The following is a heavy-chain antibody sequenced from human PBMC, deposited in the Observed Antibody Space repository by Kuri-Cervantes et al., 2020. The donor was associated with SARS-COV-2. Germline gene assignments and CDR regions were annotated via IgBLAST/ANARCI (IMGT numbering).Heavy chain of an antibody. V-gene: IGHV3-30*03. J-gene: IGHJ4*02. CDR2: ISYDGSNK. D-gene: IGHD2-8*01. CDR1: GFTFSSYG. Sequence: GGSLRLSCAASGFTFSSYGMHWVRQAPGKGLEWVAVISYDGSNKYYADSVKGRFTISRDNSKNTLYLQMNSLRAEDTAVYYCARDRSGRTNASLRLDYFDYWGQGTLVTGSS. CDR3: ARDRSGRTNASLRLDYFDY.